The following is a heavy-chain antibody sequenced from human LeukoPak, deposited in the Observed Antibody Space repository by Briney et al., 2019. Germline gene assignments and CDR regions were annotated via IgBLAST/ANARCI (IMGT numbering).Heavy chain of an antibody. CDR1: GFTFSSYW. Sequence: SGGSLRLSCAASGFTFSSYWMHWVRHAPGKGLVWVSRINSDGSSTSYADSVKGRFTISRDNAKNTLYLQMNSLRAEDTAVCYCARVKRPGYFDYWGQGTLVTVSS. CDR2: INSDGSST. CDR3: ARVKRPGYFDY. V-gene: IGHV3-74*01. J-gene: IGHJ4*02. D-gene: IGHD6-6*01.